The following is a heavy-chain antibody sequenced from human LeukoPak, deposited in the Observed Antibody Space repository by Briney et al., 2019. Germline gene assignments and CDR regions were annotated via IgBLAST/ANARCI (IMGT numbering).Heavy chain of an antibody. Sequence: SCKASGYTFTSYYMHWVRQAPGKGLVWVSRIKSDGSSTNYADSVKGRFTISRDNAKNTLYLQMNSLRADDTAVYFCARVASAGNYFDNWGQGTLVTVSS. V-gene: IGHV3-74*01. CDR1: GYTFTSYY. CDR2: IKSDGSST. D-gene: IGHD6-13*01. J-gene: IGHJ4*02. CDR3: ARVASAGNYFDN.